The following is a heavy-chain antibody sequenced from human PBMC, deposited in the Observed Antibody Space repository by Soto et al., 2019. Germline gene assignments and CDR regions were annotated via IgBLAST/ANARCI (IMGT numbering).Heavy chain of an antibody. CDR3: ATAYYGSGSYPPSPFDY. D-gene: IGHD3-10*01. J-gene: IGHJ4*02. Sequence: QVQLVQSGAEVKKPGSSVKVSCKASGGTFSSYAISWVRQAPGQGLEWMGGIIPIFGTANYAQKFQGRVTITADKSQSTAYMELSSLRSEDTALYYCATAYYGSGSYPPSPFDYWGQGTLVTVSS. V-gene: IGHV1-69*06. CDR2: IIPIFGTA. CDR1: GGTFSSYA.